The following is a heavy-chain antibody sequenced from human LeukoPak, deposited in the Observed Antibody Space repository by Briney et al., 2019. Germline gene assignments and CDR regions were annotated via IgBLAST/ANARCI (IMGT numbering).Heavy chain of an antibody. CDR3: ASLPSGYDSSGYYYPRFDY. CDR2: IIPIFGTA. V-gene: IGHV1-69*13. J-gene: IGHJ4*02. D-gene: IGHD3-22*01. Sequence: ASVKVSCKASGGTFSSYAISWVRQAPGQGLEWMGGIIPIFGTANYAQKFQGRVTITADESTSTAYMELSSLRSEDTAVYYCASLPSGYDSSGYYYPRFDYWGQETLVTVSS. CDR1: GGTFSSYA.